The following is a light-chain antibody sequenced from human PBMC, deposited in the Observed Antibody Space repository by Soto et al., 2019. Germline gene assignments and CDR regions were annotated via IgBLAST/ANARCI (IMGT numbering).Light chain of an antibody. J-gene: IGLJ2*01. CDR1: SSDVGGYNY. CDR3: SSYAGSNSVV. CDR2: EVT. Sequence: QSALTQPPSASGSPGQSVTISCTGTSSDVGGYNYVSWYQQHPGKAPKLMIYEVTNRPSGVPDRFSGSKSGNTASLTVSGLQAEDEAYYYCSSYAGSNSVVFGGGTKLTVL. V-gene: IGLV2-8*01.